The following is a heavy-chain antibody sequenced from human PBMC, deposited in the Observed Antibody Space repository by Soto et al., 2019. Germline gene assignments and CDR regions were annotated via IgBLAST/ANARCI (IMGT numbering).Heavy chain of an antibody. CDR3: ARDTGIAVAAPTGDWFDP. Sequence: GPSVKVSCKASGYTFTSYAMHWVRQAPGQRHEWMGWINAGNGNTKYSQKFQGRVTITRDTSASTAYMELSSLRSDDTAVYYCARDTGIAVAAPTGDWFDPWGQGTLVTVSS. CDR2: INAGNGNT. CDR1: GYTFTSYA. J-gene: IGHJ5*02. D-gene: IGHD6-19*01. V-gene: IGHV1-3*01.